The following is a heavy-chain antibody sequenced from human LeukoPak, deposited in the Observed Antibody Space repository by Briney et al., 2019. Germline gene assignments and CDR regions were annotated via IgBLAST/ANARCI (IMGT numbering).Heavy chain of an antibody. D-gene: IGHD3-3*01. CDR3: ARELLTIFGVFELAGFDP. V-gene: IGHV3-7*01. J-gene: IGHJ5*02. CDR1: GFTFSNYW. CDR2: IKQDGSEK. Sequence: GGSLRLSCAASGFTFSNYWMGWVRQAPGKGLEWVANIKQDGSEKYYVDFVKGRFTISRDNTKSSLYLQMNSLRDEDTAVYYCARELLTIFGVFELAGFDPWGQGTLVTVSS.